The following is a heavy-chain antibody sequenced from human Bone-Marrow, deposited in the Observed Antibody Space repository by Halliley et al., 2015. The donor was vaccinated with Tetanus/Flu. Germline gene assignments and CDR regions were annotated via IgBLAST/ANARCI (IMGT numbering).Heavy chain of an antibody. D-gene: IGHD6-19*01. CDR3: ARDRAVSGTYWFDS. Sequence: QMQLVQSGAEVKKXGSSVKVSXKASRGTFSAFGLSWVRQAPGQGLEWMGGIIPIFGTTNYPQKFQDRVTISADKSTSTVYMEVTSLKSDDTAIYYCARDRAVSGTYWFDSWGQGTLVIVSS. CDR1: RGTFSAFG. J-gene: IGHJ5*01. V-gene: IGHV1-69*06. CDR2: IIPIFGTT.